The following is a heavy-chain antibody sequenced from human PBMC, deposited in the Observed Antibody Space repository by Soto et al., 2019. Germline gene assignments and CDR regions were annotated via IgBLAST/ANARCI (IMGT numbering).Heavy chain of an antibody. V-gene: IGHV2-70*01. Sequence: SGPTLVNPTQTLTLTCTFSGFSLSTSGMCVSWIRQPPGKALEWLALIDWDDDKYYSTSLKTRLTISKDTSKNQVVLTMTNMDPVDTATYYCARIVRQKWELLGGCFDPWGQETLVTVSS. CDR2: IDWDDDK. CDR3: ARIVRQKWELLGGCFDP. D-gene: IGHD1-26*01. J-gene: IGHJ5*02. CDR1: GFSLSTSGMC.